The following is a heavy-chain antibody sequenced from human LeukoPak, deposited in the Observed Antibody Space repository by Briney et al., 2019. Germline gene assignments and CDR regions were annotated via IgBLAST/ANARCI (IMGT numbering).Heavy chain of an antibody. Sequence: GESLKISCKGSGHSFTSYWIGWVRQMPGKGLEWMGIIYPGDSDTRYSPSFQGQVTISADKSISTAYLQWSSLKASDTAMYYCARRGYSYGYGMDVWGQGTTVTVSS. V-gene: IGHV5-51*01. J-gene: IGHJ6*02. CDR2: IYPGDSDT. D-gene: IGHD5-18*01. CDR1: GHSFTSYW. CDR3: ARRGYSYGYGMDV.